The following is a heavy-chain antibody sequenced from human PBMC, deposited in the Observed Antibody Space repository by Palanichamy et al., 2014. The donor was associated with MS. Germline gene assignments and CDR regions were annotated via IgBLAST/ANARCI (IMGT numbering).Heavy chain of an antibody. D-gene: IGHD3-10*01. CDR1: GYSISSGYF. CDR2: IHHSGST. CDR3: GRFLDRASGSYFDY. J-gene: IGHJ4*02. V-gene: IGHV4-38-2*01. Sequence: QVQLQESGPGLVKPSETLSLTCAVSGYSISSGYFWGWVRQSPGKGLEWIGNIHHSGSTYYNPALKSRATISVDTSENQFSLKLRSVTAADTAVHYCGRFLDRASGSYFDYWGQGTLVTVSS.